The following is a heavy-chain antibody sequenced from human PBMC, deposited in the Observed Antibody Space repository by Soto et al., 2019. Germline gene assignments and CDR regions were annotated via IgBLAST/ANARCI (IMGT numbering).Heavy chain of an antibody. Sequence: GGSLRLSCVASGFTFSSYWMHWVRQAPGKGLVWVSRINSDGSSTNYGGSVKGRFTVSRDNAKNTLYLQMNSLKAEDTAVYYCASDPALGLFDYRGPGTSVTVSS. CDR3: ASDPALGLFDY. J-gene: IGHJ4*02. V-gene: IGHV3-74*01. CDR2: INSDGSST. CDR1: GFTFSSYW. D-gene: IGHD7-27*01.